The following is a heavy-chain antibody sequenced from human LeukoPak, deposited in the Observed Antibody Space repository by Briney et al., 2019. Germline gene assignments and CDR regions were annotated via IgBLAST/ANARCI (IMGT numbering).Heavy chain of an antibody. CDR1: GGTFSSYA. V-gene: IGHV1-69*04. CDR3: ARCISGSGSYYNAHYYYGMDV. CDR2: IIPILGIA. D-gene: IGHD3-10*01. Sequence: SVKVSCKASGGTFSSYAISWMRQAPGQGLEWMGRIIPILGIANYAQKFQGRVTITADKSTSTAYMELSSLRSEDTAVYYCARCISGSGSYYNAHYYYGMDVWGQGTTVTVSS. J-gene: IGHJ6*02.